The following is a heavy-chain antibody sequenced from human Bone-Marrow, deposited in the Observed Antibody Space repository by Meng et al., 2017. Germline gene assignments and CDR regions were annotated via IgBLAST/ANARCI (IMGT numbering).Heavy chain of an antibody. CDR1: GGTFSSYA. CDR2: IIPIFGTA. D-gene: IGHD3-22*01. Sequence: SVNVSCKASGGTFSSYAISWVRQAPGQGLEWMGGIIPIFGTANYAQKFQGRVTITADKSTSTAYMELSSLRPEDTAVYYCARDPSWLRLYDSSGYYGYYGMDVWGQGTTVTVSS. J-gene: IGHJ6*02. CDR3: ARDPSWLRLYDSSGYYGYYGMDV. V-gene: IGHV1-69*06.